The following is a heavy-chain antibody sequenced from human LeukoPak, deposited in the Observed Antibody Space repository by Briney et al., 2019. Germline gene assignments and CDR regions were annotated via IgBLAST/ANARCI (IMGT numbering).Heavy chain of an antibody. D-gene: IGHD6-13*01. V-gene: IGHV4-30-4*08. CDR1: GGSFSGYY. CDR3: ARALPGIAAASRDHLDY. Sequence: SETLSLTCAVYGGSFSGYYWSWIRQPPGKGLEWIGYIYYSGSTYYNPSLKSRVTISVDTSKNQFSLKLSSVTAADTAVYYCARALPGIAAASRDHLDYWGQGTLVTVSS. J-gene: IGHJ4*02. CDR2: IYYSGST.